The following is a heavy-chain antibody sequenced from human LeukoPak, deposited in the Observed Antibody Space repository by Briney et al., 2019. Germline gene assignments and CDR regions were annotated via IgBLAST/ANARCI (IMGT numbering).Heavy chain of an antibody. D-gene: IGHD6-13*01. Sequence: ASVKVSCKASGGTFSSYAISWVRQAPGQGLEWMGGIIPIFGTANYAQKFQGRVTITADEPTSTAYMELSSLRSEDTAVYYCAREGYSSSWWKKAYYFDYWGQGTLVTVSS. CDR1: GGTFSSYA. J-gene: IGHJ4*02. V-gene: IGHV1-69*01. CDR2: IIPIFGTA. CDR3: AREGYSSSWWKKAYYFDY.